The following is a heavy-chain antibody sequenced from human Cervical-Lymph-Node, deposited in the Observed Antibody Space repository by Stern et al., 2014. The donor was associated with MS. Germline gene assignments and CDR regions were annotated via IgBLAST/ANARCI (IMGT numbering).Heavy chain of an antibody. CDR1: GFTFSDYP. J-gene: IGHJ4*02. CDR2: ISYVETDK. CDR3: ARDRSGLGDY. Sequence: QVQLVESGGGVVQPGRSLRLSCAASGFTFSDYPMPWVRQTPGKGLEWVAVISYVETDKFYADSVKGRFTISRDNSKNTLYLQMNSLRSEDAAVYHCARDRSGLGDYWGQGTLVTVSS. V-gene: IGHV3-30*04. D-gene: IGHD3/OR15-3a*01.